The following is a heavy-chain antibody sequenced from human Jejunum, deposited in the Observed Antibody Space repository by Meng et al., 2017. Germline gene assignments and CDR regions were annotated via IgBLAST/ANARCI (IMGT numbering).Heavy chain of an antibody. V-gene: IGHV4-4*02. CDR2: IDHRGSP. CDR1: GYSITTNTS. Sequence: QLQLQESGPGLVKPSGTLSLTCTVSGYSITTNTSWSWVRQSPEKGLEWIGQIDHRGSPYYNPSLKSRVTMSVDKSKSQVSLQLTSVTAADTAVYYCAKHGGYYQHYWGQGTLVTVSS. D-gene: IGHD3-22*01. J-gene: IGHJ4*02. CDR3: AKHGGYYQHY.